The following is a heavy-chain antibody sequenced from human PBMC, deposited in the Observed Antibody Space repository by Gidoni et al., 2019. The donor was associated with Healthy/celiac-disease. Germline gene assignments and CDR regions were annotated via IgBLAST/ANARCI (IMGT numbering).Heavy chain of an antibody. CDR3: AKDHPDGMDV. Sequence: QVQLVESGGGVVQPGRSLRLSCAASGFTFSSYGMHWVRQAPGKGLEWVAVISYDGSNKYYADSVKGRFTISRDNSKNTLYLQMNSLRAEDTAVYYCAKDHPDGMDVWGQGTTVTVSS. J-gene: IGHJ6*02. V-gene: IGHV3-30*18. CDR2: ISYDGSNK. CDR1: GFTFSSYG.